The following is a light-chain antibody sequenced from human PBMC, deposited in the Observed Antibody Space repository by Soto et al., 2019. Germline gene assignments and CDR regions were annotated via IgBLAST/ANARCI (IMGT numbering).Light chain of an antibody. CDR2: EGH. CDR3: SSYAGSSNV. V-gene: IGLV2-14*02. Sequence: QSALAQPASVSGSPGQSITISCTGTSGFVGSFSLVSWYQQHPGKAPKVMISEGHRRPSGVPDRFSGSKSGNTASLTVSGLQAEDEADYYCSSYAGSSNVFGTGTKVNV. CDR1: SGFVGSFSL. J-gene: IGLJ1*01.